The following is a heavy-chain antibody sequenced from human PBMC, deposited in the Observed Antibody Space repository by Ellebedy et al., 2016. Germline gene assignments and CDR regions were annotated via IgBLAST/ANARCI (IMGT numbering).Heavy chain of an antibody. J-gene: IGHJ4*02. CDR2: ISYSGSP. Sequence: GSLRLXXTVSGGPINDYYWSWIRQPPNKGLELVAYISYSGSPNCNPSLESRVTISIDTSKDLFSLNLTSVTPADTAVYYCARGGGSSSFMPYYFDFWGQGNVVTVSS. V-gene: IGHV4-59*01. D-gene: IGHD6-6*01. CDR3: ARGGGSSSFMPYYFDF. CDR1: GGPINDYY.